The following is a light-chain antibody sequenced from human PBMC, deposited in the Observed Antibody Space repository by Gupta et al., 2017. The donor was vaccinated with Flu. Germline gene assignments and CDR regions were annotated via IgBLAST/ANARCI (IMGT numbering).Light chain of an antibody. J-gene: IGKJ1*01. CDR2: AAS. Sequence: AIRITQSPSSLSASTGDRVTIACRASQGISSYLAWYQQKPGKAPKLLIYAASTLQSGVPSRFSGSGSETDFTLTISCLQSEDFATYYCQQYYSYPPWTFGQGTKVEIK. CDR1: QGISSY. V-gene: IGKV1-8*01. CDR3: QQYYSYPPWT.